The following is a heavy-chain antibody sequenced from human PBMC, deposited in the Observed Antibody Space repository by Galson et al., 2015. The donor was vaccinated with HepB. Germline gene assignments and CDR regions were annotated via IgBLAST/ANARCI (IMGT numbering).Heavy chain of an antibody. CDR2: IIPLFGKV. CDR3: AREWVHGGVVVAAATGVLWRFDP. CDR1: GGSFSRLA. V-gene: IGHV1-69*13. Sequence: SVKVSCKASGGSFSRLAISWVRQARGQGLEWVGGIIPLFGKVNYAEKFQGRVTLTADESTTPAYMELNSLASEDTAVYYCAREWVHGGVVVAAATGVLWRFDPWGQGTLVTVSS. J-gene: IGHJ5*02. D-gene: IGHD2-15*01.